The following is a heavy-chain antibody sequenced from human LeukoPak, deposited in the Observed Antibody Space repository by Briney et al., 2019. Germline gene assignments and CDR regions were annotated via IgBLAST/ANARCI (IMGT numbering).Heavy chain of an antibody. CDR3: ARAVGLGYCSGGSCGWFDP. CDR2: IYYSGST. J-gene: IGHJ5*02. CDR1: GLTFSSYC. Sequence: PGGSLRLSCAVSGLTFSSYCMHCVRQAPGKGLEWVGSIYYSGSTNYNPSLKSRVTIAVDTSKNLFTLKLSSVTAADTAVYYCARAVGLGYCSGGSCGWFDPGGQGTLVTVSS. D-gene: IGHD2-15*01. V-gene: IGHV4-59*01.